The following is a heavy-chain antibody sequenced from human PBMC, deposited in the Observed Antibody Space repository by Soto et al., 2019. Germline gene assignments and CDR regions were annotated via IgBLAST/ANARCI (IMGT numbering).Heavy chain of an antibody. J-gene: IGHJ6*02. Sequence: GGSLRLSCAASGFTFSRYWMSWVREAPEKGLEWVANIKQDGGEKYYVDSVKGRFTISRDNAKNSLYLQMNSLRAEDTAVYYCARDAEDYDFWSGYYHYYGMDVWGQGTTVTVSS. V-gene: IGHV3-7*05. D-gene: IGHD3-3*01. CDR1: GFTFSRYW. CDR3: ARDAEDYDFWSGYYHYYGMDV. CDR2: IKQDGGEK.